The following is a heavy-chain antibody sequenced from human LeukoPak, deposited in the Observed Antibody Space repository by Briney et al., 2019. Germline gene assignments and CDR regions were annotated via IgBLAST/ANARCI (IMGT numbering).Heavy chain of an antibody. CDR1: GFTFSSYA. Sequence: GGSLRLSCAASGFTFSSYAMNWVRQAPGKGLEWVSAISGGGGTTYYADSVKGRFTISRDNSKNTLYLQMNSLRTEDTAVYYCAKDGPNSRWSSVYYFDYWGQGTLVTVSS. D-gene: IGHD6-13*01. J-gene: IGHJ4*02. CDR2: ISGGGGTT. CDR3: AKDGPNSRWSSVYYFDY. V-gene: IGHV3-23*01.